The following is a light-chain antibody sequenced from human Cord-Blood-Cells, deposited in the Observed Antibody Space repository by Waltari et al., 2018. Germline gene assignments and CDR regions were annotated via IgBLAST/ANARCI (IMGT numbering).Light chain of an antibody. CDR1: QSVLYSSNNKNY. V-gene: IGKV4-1*01. J-gene: IGKJ1*01. CDR2: WAS. Sequence: DIVMTQSPDSLAVSLGGRATINCKSSQSVLYSSNNKNYVAWYQQKPGQPPKLLIYWASTRESGVPYRFSGSVSGTDFTLTISSLQAEDVAVYYCQQYYSTPPWTFGQGTKVEIK. CDR3: QQYYSTPPWT.